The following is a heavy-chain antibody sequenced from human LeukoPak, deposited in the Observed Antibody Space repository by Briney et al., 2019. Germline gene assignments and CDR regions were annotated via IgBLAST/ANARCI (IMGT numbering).Heavy chain of an antibody. V-gene: IGHV4-4*07. J-gene: IGHJ4*02. Sequence: SETLSLTCTVSGGSISSYYWSWIRQPAGKGLEWIGRIYISGSTNYNPSLKSRVTMSVDTSKKHFSLELSSVTAADTAVYYCARDSVQYYFDSWGQGTLVTVSS. CDR3: ARDSVQYYFDS. D-gene: IGHD6-6*01. CDR1: GGSISSYY. CDR2: IYISGST.